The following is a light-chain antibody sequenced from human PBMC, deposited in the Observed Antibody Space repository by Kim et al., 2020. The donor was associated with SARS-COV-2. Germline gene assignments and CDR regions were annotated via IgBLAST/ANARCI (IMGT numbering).Light chain of an antibody. Sequence: SGQTARNTCQGDSRKSYYASWYQQKPGQASVLVIYEKNNRPSGIPDRFSGSSSGNTASLTITGAHAEDEADYYCNSRESGVNHVVFGGGTKLTVL. CDR1: SRKSYY. CDR2: EKN. V-gene: IGLV3-19*01. J-gene: IGLJ3*02. CDR3: NSRESGVNHVV.